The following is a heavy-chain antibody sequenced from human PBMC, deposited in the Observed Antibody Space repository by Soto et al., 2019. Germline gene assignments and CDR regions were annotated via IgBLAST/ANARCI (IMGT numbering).Heavy chain of an antibody. CDR2: ISWNSGSI. D-gene: IGHD5-12*01. J-gene: IGHJ6*02. CDR3: AKDMGTDGYNYYSGMDV. CDR1: GFTFDDYA. V-gene: IGHV3-9*01. Sequence: GGSLRLSCAASGFTFDDYAMHWVRQAPGKGLEWVSGISWNSGSIGYADSVKGRFTISRDNAKNSLYLQMNSLRAEDTALYYCAKDMGTDGYNYYSGMDVWGQGTPVTVSS.